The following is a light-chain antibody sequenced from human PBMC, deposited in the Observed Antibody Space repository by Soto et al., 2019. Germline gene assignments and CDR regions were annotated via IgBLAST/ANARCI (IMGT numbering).Light chain of an antibody. CDR1: QTISSW. CDR2: KAS. J-gene: IGKJ1*01. V-gene: IGKV1-5*03. CDR3: QHYNSYSEA. Sequence: DIQMTQSPSTLSASVGDRVTITCRASQTISSWLAWYQQKPGKAPKLLIYKASNLKSGVPSRFSGSGSGTEFTLTISSLQPDDFATYYCQHYNSYSEAFGQGTKVAIK.